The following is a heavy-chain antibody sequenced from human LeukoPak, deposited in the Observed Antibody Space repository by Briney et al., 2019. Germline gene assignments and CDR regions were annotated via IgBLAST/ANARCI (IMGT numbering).Heavy chain of an antibody. CDR1: GFTFSGFA. V-gene: IGHV3-23*01. D-gene: IGHD4-17*01. CDR3: ARDDYNDYGDDFDY. Sequence: GGSLRLSCAASGFTFSGFAMSWVRRTPGKGLEWVSGISGSGDNTLYADSVKGRFTISRDNSKNTLYLEMNSLRAEDTAVYYCARDDYNDYGDDFDYWGQGTLVTVSS. J-gene: IGHJ4*02. CDR2: ISGSGDNT.